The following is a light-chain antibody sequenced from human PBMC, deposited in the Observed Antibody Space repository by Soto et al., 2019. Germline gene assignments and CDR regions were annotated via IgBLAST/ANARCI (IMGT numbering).Light chain of an antibody. J-gene: IGKJ1*01. CDR2: GVS. Sequence: EIVWTQSPGTLSSSAGERATLSGRARQSVGSTFLAWYQQKPGQAPRLLIYGVSKRATGIPDRFSGSGSGTDFILDISRLEPEDCAVYYCGQFVSAPPRTFGQGTKVDIK. CDR3: GQFVSAPPRT. V-gene: IGKV3-20*01. CDR1: QSVGSTF.